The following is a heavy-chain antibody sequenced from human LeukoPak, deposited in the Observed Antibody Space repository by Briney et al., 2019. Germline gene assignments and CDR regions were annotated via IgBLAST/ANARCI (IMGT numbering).Heavy chain of an antibody. CDR1: GGSFSGYY. CDR3: ARPGALRYLDY. D-gene: IGHD5-12*01. J-gene: IGHJ4*02. CDR2: INHSGST. V-gene: IGHV4-34*01. Sequence: SETLTLICAVYGGSFSGYYWSWIRQPPGKGLEWIGEINHSGSTNYNPSLKSRVTISVDTSKNQFSLKLSSVTAADTAAYYCARPGALRYLDYWGQGTLVTVSS.